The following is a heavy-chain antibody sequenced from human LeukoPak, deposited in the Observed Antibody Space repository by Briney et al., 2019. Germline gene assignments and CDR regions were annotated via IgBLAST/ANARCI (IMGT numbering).Heavy chain of an antibody. D-gene: IGHD6-6*01. J-gene: IGHJ4*02. Sequence: GGSLRLSCAASGFTFSSYSMNWVRQAPGKRLEEVSSISSSSSYIYYADSVKGRFTISRDNAKNSLYLQMNSLRAEDTAVYYCARGPYSSSYYFDYWGQGTLVTVSS. V-gene: IGHV3-21*01. CDR1: GFTFSSYS. CDR3: ARGPYSSSYYFDY. CDR2: ISSSSSYI.